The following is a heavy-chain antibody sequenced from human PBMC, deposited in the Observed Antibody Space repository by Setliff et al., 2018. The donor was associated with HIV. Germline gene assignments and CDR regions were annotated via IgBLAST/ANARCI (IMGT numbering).Heavy chain of an antibody. D-gene: IGHD5-18*01. CDR3: ARRWGIRGYSS. V-gene: IGHV4-31*03. Sequence: PSETLSLTCTVSGYSLSSGGYFWSWVRQHPGEGLEWIGEINHSGSTNYNPSLKSRVTISVDTSKNQFSLKLYSVTAADTSVYYCARRWGIRGYSSWGQGTLVTVSS. CDR2: INHSGST. CDR1: GYSLSSGGYF. J-gene: IGHJ5*02.